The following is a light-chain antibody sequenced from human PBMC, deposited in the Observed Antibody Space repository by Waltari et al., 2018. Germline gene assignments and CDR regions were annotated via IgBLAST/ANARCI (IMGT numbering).Light chain of an antibody. CDR2: WAS. Sequence: DVVMTQSPDSLAVSLGERATINCKSSQSLLYSSNNKNYLAWYQQKPGQPPKLLIYWASTRESGVPDRVSGSGSGTDFTLTISSLQAEDVAVYYCQQYYDNVVTFGPGTKVDIK. CDR1: QSLLYSSNNKNY. CDR3: QQYYDNVVT. V-gene: IGKV4-1*01. J-gene: IGKJ3*01.